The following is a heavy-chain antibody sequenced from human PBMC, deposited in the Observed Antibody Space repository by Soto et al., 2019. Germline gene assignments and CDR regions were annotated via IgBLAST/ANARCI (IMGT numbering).Heavy chain of an antibody. D-gene: IGHD2-21*01. Sequence: EVQLLESGGGLVHPGGSLRLSCAASGFTFTNYAMSWVRQAPGKGLEWVSVTSGSGGSTYYADSVKGRFTISRDNSKNTLYMQMDSLRAEDTAVFYCAKVIVVIAAAEDYFDHWGQGTLVTVSS. CDR3: AKVIVVIAAAEDYFDH. CDR1: GFTFTNYA. CDR2: TSGSGGST. V-gene: IGHV3-23*01. J-gene: IGHJ4*02.